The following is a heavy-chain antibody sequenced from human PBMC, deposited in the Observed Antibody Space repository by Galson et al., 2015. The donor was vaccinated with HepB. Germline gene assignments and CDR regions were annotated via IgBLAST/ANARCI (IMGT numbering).Heavy chain of an antibody. CDR2: ISYDGTSK. D-gene: IGHD3-3*01. CDR3: AKGGYYDFWLAYDS. J-gene: IGHJ4*02. CDR1: GFTFNNYG. Sequence: SLRLSCAASGFTFNNYGIHWVRQAPGKGLEWVAVISYDGTSKYYADSVEGRFTISRDNSKNTLYLQMNSLRPEDTAIYYCAKGGYYDFWLAYDSWGQGALVTVSS. V-gene: IGHV3-30*18.